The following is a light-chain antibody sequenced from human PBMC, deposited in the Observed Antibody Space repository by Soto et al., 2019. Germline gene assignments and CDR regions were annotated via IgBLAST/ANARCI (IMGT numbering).Light chain of an antibody. Sequence: DIPMPQSPSSVSASVGDRVTITCRASQGIGTCLAWYQQKPGKAPELLIYDASRLQIGAPSRLSGSASGTEFTLTISSLQPEDFATYYGQQANRCPPSFGQGTKLEI. CDR2: DAS. V-gene: IGKV1-12*01. CDR1: QGIGTC. CDR3: QQANRCPPS. J-gene: IGKJ2*01.